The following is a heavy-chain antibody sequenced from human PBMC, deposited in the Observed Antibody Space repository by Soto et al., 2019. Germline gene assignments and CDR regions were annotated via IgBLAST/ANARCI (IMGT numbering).Heavy chain of an antibody. J-gene: IGHJ3*02. CDR2: ISWNSANI. D-gene: IGHD3-22*01. CDR3: AKVSKVIVVFHAFDI. Sequence: EVQLVESGGGLAQPGRSLRLSCEASGFSFDEYSMHWVRQAPGRGLEWVSSISWNSANIAYADSVKGRFTISRDNAENSLYLQMSSLRPEDTALYYCAKVSKVIVVFHAFDIWGQGTLVNVSS. V-gene: IGHV3-9*01. CDR1: GFSFDEYS.